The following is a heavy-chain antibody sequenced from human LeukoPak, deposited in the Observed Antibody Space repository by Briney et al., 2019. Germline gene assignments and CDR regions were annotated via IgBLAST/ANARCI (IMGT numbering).Heavy chain of an antibody. V-gene: IGHV3-23*01. CDR3: VKHIYVSGSFPTPDY. CDR1: GFTIISNA. D-gene: IGHD3-16*01. Sequence: PGGSLRLSCTASGFTIISNAMNWVRQAPGKGLELVSAISGSGGSTYYADSVKGRFTISIDNSKNTLYLQMNSLRAEDPGVYYCVKHIYVSGSFPTPDYWGQGTLVTVSS. J-gene: IGHJ4*02. CDR2: ISGSGGST.